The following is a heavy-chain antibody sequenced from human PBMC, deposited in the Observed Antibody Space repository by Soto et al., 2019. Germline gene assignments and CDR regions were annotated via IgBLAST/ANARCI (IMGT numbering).Heavy chain of an antibody. CDR3: ARHSLSVVVPAAMWGDYYYYGMDV. D-gene: IGHD2-2*01. Sequence: GESLKISCKGSGYSFTSYWISWVRQMPGKGLEWMGRIDPSDSYTDYSPSFQGHVTISADKSISTAYLQWSSLKASDTAMYYCARHSLSVVVPAAMWGDYYYYGMDVWGQGTTVTVSS. CDR1: GYSFTSYW. V-gene: IGHV5-10-1*01. J-gene: IGHJ6*02. CDR2: IDPSDSYT.